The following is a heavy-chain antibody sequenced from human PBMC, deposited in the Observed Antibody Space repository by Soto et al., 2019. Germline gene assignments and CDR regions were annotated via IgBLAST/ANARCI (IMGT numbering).Heavy chain of an antibody. D-gene: IGHD2-8*01. CDR3: ASTRCTNGVCYTDDYYYYGMDV. CDR1: GYTFTSYG. CDR2: INPSGGST. Sequence: ASVKVSCKASGYTFTSYGISWVRQAPGQGLEWMGIINPSGGSTSYAQKFQGRVTMTRDTSTSTVYMELSSLRSEDTAVYYCASTRCTNGVCYTDDYYYYGMDVWGQGTTVTVSS. V-gene: IGHV1-46*01. J-gene: IGHJ6*02.